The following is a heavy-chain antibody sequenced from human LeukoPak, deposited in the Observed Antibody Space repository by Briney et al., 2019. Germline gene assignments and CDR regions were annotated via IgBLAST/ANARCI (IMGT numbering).Heavy chain of an antibody. CDR3: AKNPLLWFGELLSNWFDP. CDR1: GISLSNYA. Sequence: GGSLRLSCVVSGISLSNYAMSWVRQAPGKGLEWVSAISGSGGSTYYADSVKGRFTISRDNSKNTLYLQMNSLRAEDTAVYYCAKNPLLWFGELLSNWFDPWGQGTLVTVSS. V-gene: IGHV3-23*01. J-gene: IGHJ5*02. CDR2: ISGSGGST. D-gene: IGHD3-10*01.